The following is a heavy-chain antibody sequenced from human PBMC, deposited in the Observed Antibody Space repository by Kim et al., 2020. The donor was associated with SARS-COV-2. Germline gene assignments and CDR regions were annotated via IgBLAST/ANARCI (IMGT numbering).Heavy chain of an antibody. J-gene: IGHJ4*01. CDR2: IYYSGST. CDR3: ARLAPPAGAGTDFDY. V-gene: IGHV4-39*01. Sequence: SETLSLTCTVSGGSISSSSYYWGWIRQPPGKGLEWIGSIYYSGSTYYNPSLKSRVTISVDTSKNQFSLKLSSVTAADTALYYWARLAPPAGAGTDFDYWG. D-gene: IGHD6-19*01. CDR1: GGSISSSSYY.